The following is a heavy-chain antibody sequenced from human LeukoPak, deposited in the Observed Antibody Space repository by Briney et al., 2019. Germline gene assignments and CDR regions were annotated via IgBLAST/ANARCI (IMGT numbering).Heavy chain of an antibody. CDR2: IYSGGST. D-gene: IGHD3-22*01. J-gene: IGHJ4*02. CDR1: GFTVSSNY. Sequence: GGSLRLSCAASGFTVSSNYMSWVRQAPGKGLEWVSVIYSGGSTHYADSVKGRFTISRDDSKNTLYLQMNSLRAEDTAVYYCARDYYESSGYYPWNYWGQGTLVTVSS. CDR3: ARDYYESSGYYPWNY. V-gene: IGHV3-66*02.